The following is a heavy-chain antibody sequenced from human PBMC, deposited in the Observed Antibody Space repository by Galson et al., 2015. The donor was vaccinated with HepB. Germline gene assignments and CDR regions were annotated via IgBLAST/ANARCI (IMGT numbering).Heavy chain of an antibody. CDR3: ARDQGDDYVNYYYYHGMDV. J-gene: IGHJ6*02. CDR1: GFTVNSNY. D-gene: IGHD4-17*01. Sequence: SLRLSCAASGFTVNSNYMSWVRQAPGKGLEWVSVIYRGGKTYYADSVKGRFTISRDSSKNTLYLQMNSLRAEDTAVYYCARDQGDDYVNYYYYHGMDVWGQGTTVTVSS. V-gene: IGHV3-66*02. CDR2: IYRGGKT.